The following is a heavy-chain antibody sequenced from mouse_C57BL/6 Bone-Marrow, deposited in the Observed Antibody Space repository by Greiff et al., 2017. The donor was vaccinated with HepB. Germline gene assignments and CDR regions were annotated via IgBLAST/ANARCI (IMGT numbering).Heavy chain of an antibody. V-gene: IGHV1-64*01. CDR3: ARGNYYGSRAFDY. J-gene: IGHJ2*01. D-gene: IGHD1-1*01. Sequence: QVQLQQPGAELVKPGASVKLSCKASGYTFTSYWMHWVKQRPGQGLEWIGMIHPNSGSTNYNEKFKSKATLTVDKSSSTAYMQLSSLTSEDSAVYYCARGNYYGSRAFDYWGQGTTLTVSS. CDR1: GYTFTSYW. CDR2: IHPNSGST.